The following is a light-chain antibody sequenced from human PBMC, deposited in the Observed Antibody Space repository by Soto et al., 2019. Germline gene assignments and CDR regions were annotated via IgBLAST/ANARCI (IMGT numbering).Light chain of an antibody. V-gene: IGKV1-5*03. CDR2: KAS. CDR3: QQYNSYFWT. J-gene: IGKJ1*01. CDR1: QSISSW. Sequence: DIQITQSPSTLSSSVGKRVTITCRASQSISSWLAWYQRKPGKAPKLLIYKASSLESGVPSRFSGSGSGTEFTLTISSLQLDDFGSCDCQQYNSYFWTLGQGIKV.